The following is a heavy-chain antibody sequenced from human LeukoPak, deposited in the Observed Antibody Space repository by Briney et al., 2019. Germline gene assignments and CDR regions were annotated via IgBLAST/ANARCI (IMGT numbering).Heavy chain of an antibody. V-gene: IGHV1-18*04. D-gene: IGHD4-17*01. CDR3: ARGPPVTRVEYFEH. J-gene: IGHJ1*01. CDR2: ISAYNGKT. CDR1: GYTFTSYY. Sequence: ASVKVSCKASGYTFTSYYMHWVRQAPGQGLEWMGWISAYNGKTNYAQKLQGRVTMTTDTSTSTAYMELRSLRSDDTAVYYCARGPPVTRVEYFEHWGQGTLVTVSS.